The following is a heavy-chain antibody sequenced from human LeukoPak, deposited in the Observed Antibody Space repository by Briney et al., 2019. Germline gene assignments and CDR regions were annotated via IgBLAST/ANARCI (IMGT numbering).Heavy chain of an antibody. CDR1: GFMFDDYA. V-gene: IGHV3-9*01. D-gene: IGHD3-10*01. J-gene: IGHJ4*02. Sequence: GRSLRLSCTASGFMFDDYAMHWVRQAPGKGLEWVSGISWNSGSIGYADSVKGRFTISRDNAKNSLYLQMNSLRAEDTAVYYCAKRGPGSPQSGKYYFDYWGQGTLVTVSS. CDR3: AKRGPGSPQSGKYYFDY. CDR2: ISWNSGSI.